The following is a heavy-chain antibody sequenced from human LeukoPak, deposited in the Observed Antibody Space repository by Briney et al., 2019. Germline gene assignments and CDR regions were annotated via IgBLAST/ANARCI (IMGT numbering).Heavy chain of an antibody. D-gene: IGHD6-19*01. CDR3: ARAHGPQWAFDI. J-gene: IGHJ3*02. Sequence: PSETLSLTCTVSGGSISSSSYYWGWIRQPPGKGLEWIGSIHYSGSTNYNPSLKSRVTISVDTSKNQFSLKLSSVTAADTAVYYCARAHGPQWAFDIWGQGTAVTVSS. CDR1: GGSISSSSYY. CDR2: IHYSGST. V-gene: IGHV4-39*07.